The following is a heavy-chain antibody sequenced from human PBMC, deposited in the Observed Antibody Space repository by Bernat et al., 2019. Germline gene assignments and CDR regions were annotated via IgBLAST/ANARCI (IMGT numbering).Heavy chain of an antibody. J-gene: IGHJ4*02. V-gene: IGHV3-30*18. CDR3: AKVLEYSSGWYWGGAFDY. D-gene: IGHD6-19*01. Sequence: QVQLVESGGGVVQPGRSLRLSCAASGFTFSSYGMHWVRQAPGKGLEWVAVISYDGSNKYYAYPLKGRFTISRDNSKNTLYLQMNSLRAEDTAVYYCAKVLEYSSGWYWGGAFDYWGQGTLVTVSS. CDR1: GFTFSSYG. CDR2: ISYDGSNK.